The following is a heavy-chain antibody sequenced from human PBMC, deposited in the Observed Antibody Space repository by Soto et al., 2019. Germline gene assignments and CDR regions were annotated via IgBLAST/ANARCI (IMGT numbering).Heavy chain of an antibody. J-gene: IGHJ6*02. V-gene: IGHV3-49*04. D-gene: IGHD3-16*02. CDR3: ARHGSPYDYVWGSYRYSYGMDV. Sequence: GGSLRLSCTASGFTFGDRAMSWVRQAPGKGLEWVGFIRNKPNGGTTEYAASVKGRFTISADKSISTAYLQWSSLKASDTAMYYCARHGSPYDYVWGSYRYSYGMDVWGQGTTVTVSS. CDR1: GFTFGDRA. CDR2: IRNKPNGGTT.